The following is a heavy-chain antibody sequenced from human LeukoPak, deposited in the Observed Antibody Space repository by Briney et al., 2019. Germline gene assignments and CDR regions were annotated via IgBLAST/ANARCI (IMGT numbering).Heavy chain of an antibody. CDR1: GGSFSGYY. V-gene: IGHV4-34*01. D-gene: IGHD3-9*01. Sequence: PSETLSLTCAVYGGSFSGYYWSWIRQPPGKGLEWIGEINHSGSTNYNPSLKSRVTISVDTSKNQFSLKLSSVTAADTAVYYCARGDTYYDILTGYSYDAFDIWGQETMVTVSS. CDR2: INHSGST. J-gene: IGHJ3*02. CDR3: ARGDTYYDILTGYSYDAFDI.